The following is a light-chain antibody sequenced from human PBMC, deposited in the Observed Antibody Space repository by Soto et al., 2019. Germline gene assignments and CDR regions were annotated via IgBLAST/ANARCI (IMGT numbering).Light chain of an antibody. CDR1: QDISKY. J-gene: IGKJ3*01. CDR2: DAS. V-gene: IGKV1-33*01. CDR3: QQYDSFPFT. Sequence: DIQMTQSPSSLSASVGDRVTITCQASQDISKYLNWYQQQPGKAPKLLLYDASNLETGVPSRFSGTGSGAYYTFTISSLHPEDFATYHCQQYDSFPFTFGPGTKVEIK.